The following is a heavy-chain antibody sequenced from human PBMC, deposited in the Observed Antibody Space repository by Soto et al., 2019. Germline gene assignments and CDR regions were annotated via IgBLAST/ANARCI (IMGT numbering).Heavy chain of an antibody. J-gene: IGHJ4*02. V-gene: IGHV4-34*01. CDR1: GGSFSGYY. CDR3: ARRVLRFLEWTIDY. CDR2: INHSGST. Sequence: SETLSLTCAVYGGSFSGYYWSWIRQPPGKGLEWIGEINHSGSTNYNPSLKSRVTISVDTSKNQFSLKLSSVTAADTAVYYCARRVLRFLEWTIDYWGQGTLVTVSS. D-gene: IGHD3-3*01.